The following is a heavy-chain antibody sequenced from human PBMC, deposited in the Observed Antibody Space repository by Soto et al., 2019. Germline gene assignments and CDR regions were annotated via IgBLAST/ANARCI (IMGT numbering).Heavy chain of an antibody. D-gene: IGHD6-13*01. J-gene: IGHJ6*02. CDR3: AKSNIAAAGVYYYYYGMDV. CDR1: GFTFSSYG. V-gene: IGHV3-30*18. CDR2: ISYDGSNK. Sequence: LRLSCAASGFTFSSYGMHWVRQAPGKGLEWVAVISYDGSNKYYADSVKGRFTISRDNSKNTLYLQMNSLRAEDTAVYYCAKSNIAAAGVYYYYYGMDVWGQGTTVTVS.